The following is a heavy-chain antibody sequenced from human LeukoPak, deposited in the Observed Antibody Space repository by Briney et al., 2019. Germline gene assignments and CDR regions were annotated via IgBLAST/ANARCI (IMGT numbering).Heavy chain of an antibody. D-gene: IGHD6-6*01. CDR2: ISYDGSNK. V-gene: IGHV3-30-3*01. CDR3: VEGGDSSSSGDFDY. CDR1: GFTFSSYA. Sequence: GGSLRLSCAASGFTFSSYAMHWVRQAPGKGLEWVAVISYDGSNKYYADSVKGRFTISRDNSKNTLSLQMNSLRAEDTATYYCVEGGDSSSSGDFDYWGQGTLVTVSS. J-gene: IGHJ4*02.